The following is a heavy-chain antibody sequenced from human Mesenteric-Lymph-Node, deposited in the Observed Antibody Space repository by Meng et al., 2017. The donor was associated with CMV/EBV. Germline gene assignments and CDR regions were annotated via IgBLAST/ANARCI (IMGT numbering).Heavy chain of an antibody. Sequence: GGSLRLSCAASGFTFSSYWMHWVRQAPGKGLVWVAHINNVATTINYADSVKGRITISRDNAKNSLYLQMNSLRAEDTAVYYCATLQLGYSYGYDYWGQGTLVTVSS. CDR3: ATLQLGYSYGYDY. CDR2: INNVATTI. D-gene: IGHD5-18*01. CDR1: GFTFSSYW. V-gene: IGHV3-74*01. J-gene: IGHJ4*02.